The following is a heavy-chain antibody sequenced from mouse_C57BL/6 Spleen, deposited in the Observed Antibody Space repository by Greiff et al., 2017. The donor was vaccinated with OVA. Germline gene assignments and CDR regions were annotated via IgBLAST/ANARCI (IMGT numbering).Heavy chain of an antibody. V-gene: IGHV5-16*01. Sequence: EVKLMESEGGLVQPGSSMKLSCTASGFTFSDYYMAWVRQVPEKGLEWVANINYDGSSTYYLDSLKSRFIISRDNAKNILYLQMSSLKSEDTATYYCARDRTSSGYFDVWGTGTTVTVSS. J-gene: IGHJ1*03. CDR1: GFTFSDYY. D-gene: IGHD3-1*01. CDR3: ARDRTSSGYFDV. CDR2: INYDGSST.